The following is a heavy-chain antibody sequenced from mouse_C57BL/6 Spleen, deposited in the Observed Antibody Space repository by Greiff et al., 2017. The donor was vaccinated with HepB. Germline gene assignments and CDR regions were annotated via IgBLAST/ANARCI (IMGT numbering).Heavy chain of an antibody. Sequence: QVQLQQPGAELVRPGASVTLSCKASGYTFTDYEMHWVKQTPVHGLEWIGAIDPETGGTAYNQKFKGKAILTADKSSSTAYMELRSLTSEDSAVYYCTRNGMTTVVADYYAMDYWGQGTSVTVSS. CDR1: GYTFTDYE. CDR2: IDPETGGT. V-gene: IGHV1-15*01. J-gene: IGHJ4*01. CDR3: TRNGMTTVVADYYAMDY. D-gene: IGHD1-1*01.